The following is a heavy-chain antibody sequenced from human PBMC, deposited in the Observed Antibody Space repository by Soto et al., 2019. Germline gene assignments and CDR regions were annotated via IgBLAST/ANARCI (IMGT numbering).Heavy chain of an antibody. J-gene: IGHJ3*02. D-gene: IGHD3-22*01. Sequence: EVQLLESGGGLVQPGASLRLSCAASGFTFSSYAMSWVRQAPGKGLEWVSVISGSGGSTYFADSVKGRFTISRDNLKTTLYLQMNSLRAEDTAVYYCAKVRDSSGFDAFDMWGQGTMVTVSS. V-gene: IGHV3-23*01. CDR3: AKVRDSSGFDAFDM. CDR2: ISGSGGST. CDR1: GFTFSSYA.